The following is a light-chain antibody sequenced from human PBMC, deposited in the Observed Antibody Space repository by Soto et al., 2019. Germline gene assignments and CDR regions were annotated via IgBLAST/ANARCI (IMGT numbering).Light chain of an antibody. J-gene: IGKJ1*01. V-gene: IGKV3-20*01. CDR1: QSVSSSY. CDR3: QQYGSSPRT. Sequence: EIVLTQSPGTLSLSPGERATLACRASQSVSSSYLAWYQQKPGQSPRLLVYCASSRATGIPDRFSASGSGTDFTLTISRLEPEDFAVYYCQQYGSSPRTFGQGTKVDIK. CDR2: CAS.